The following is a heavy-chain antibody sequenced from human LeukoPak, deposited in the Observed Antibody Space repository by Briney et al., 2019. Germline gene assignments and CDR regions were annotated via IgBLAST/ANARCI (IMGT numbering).Heavy chain of an antibody. V-gene: IGHV3-53*01. D-gene: IGHD4-17*01. J-gene: IGHJ3*02. Sequence: GGSLRLSCAASGFTLSSNYMNWVRQAPGKGLEWVSIIYSSGSTYYADSVKGRFTISGDNSKNTLYLPMNSLRDEDTAVYYCARHLSGDDIWGQGTMVTVSS. CDR3: ARHLSGDDI. CDR2: IYSSGST. CDR1: GFTLSSNY.